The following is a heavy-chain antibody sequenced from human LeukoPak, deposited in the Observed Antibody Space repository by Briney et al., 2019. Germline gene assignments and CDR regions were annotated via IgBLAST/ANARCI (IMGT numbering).Heavy chain of an antibody. D-gene: IGHD2-15*01. J-gene: IGHJ5*02. Sequence: GGSLRLSCAASGFTFSSYGMHWVRQAPGKGLDWVAFIRFDGSNKYNADSVKGRFTISRDNSENTLYLQMNSLRVDDTAVYYCARPHRKAHCSGGSCYSKKYNWFDPWGQGTLVTVSS. CDR2: IRFDGSNK. CDR1: GFTFSSYG. CDR3: ARPHRKAHCSGGSCYSKKYNWFDP. V-gene: IGHV3-30*19.